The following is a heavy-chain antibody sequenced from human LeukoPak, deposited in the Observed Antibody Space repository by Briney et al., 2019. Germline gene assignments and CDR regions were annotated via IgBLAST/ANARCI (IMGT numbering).Heavy chain of an antibody. D-gene: IGHD3-10*01. CDR1: RFTFSNFA. CDR2: NSGSAGST. V-gene: IGHV3-23*01. J-gene: IGHJ4*02. CDR3: AKDQDGSGSYYSNYFDY. Sequence: GGSLRLSCAASRFTFSNFAMSWVRQAPGKGLEWVSTNSGSAGSTYYADSVKGRFTISRDNSKNTLYLKMNSLRAEDTAVYYCAKDQDGSGSYYSNYFDYWGQRTLVTVSS.